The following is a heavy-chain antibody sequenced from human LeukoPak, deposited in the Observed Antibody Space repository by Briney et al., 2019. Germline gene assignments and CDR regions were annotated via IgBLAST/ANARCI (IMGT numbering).Heavy chain of an antibody. J-gene: IGHJ4*02. CDR2: IKYDGSEK. D-gene: IGHD3-10*01. Sequence: PGGPLSSPCAASGFPFSRFWMTWVRQAPGKGLEWVANIKYDGSEKFFVGSGRGRLPISRDNTNNSLHLPKNSLRAEDTAIYFCALDPTNDSGSPLGYGGQGTLVAVSS. V-gene: IGHV3-7*01. CDR1: GFPFSRFW. CDR3: ALDPTNDSGSPLGY.